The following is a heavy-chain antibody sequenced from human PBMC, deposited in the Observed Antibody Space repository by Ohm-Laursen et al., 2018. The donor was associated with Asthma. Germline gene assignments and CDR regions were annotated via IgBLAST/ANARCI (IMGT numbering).Heavy chain of an antibody. CDR1: GFTFSDYY. CDR2: ISSSGSTI. Sequence: SLRLSCSASGFTFSDYYMSWIRQAPGKGLEWVSYISSSGSTIYYADSVKGRFTISRDNSKNTLYLQMNSLRAEDTAVYYCARDISIYARGHYYYGMDVWGQGTTVTVSS. V-gene: IGHV3-11*04. J-gene: IGHJ6*02. CDR3: ARDISIYARGHYYYGMDV. D-gene: IGHD2-2*01.